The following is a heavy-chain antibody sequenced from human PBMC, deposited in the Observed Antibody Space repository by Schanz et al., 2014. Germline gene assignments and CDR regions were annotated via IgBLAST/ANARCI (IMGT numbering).Heavy chain of an antibody. J-gene: IGHJ5*02. CDR2: ISPSSGGT. Sequence: QVQVIQSGPEVKKPGASVKVSCKASGYTFTNHYLHWVRQAPGQGLEWMGRISPSSGGTNYAQNFQGRVTMTKDTAINTGYMELSTLTSDDTAVYYCARESVSRTRLFDPWGQGTLVTVSS. V-gene: IGHV1-2*06. CDR1: GYTFTNHY. CDR3: ARESVSRTRLFDP. D-gene: IGHD3-3*01.